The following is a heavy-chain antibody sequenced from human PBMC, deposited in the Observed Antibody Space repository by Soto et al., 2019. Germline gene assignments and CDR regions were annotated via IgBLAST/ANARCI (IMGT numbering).Heavy chain of an antibody. CDR2: IYYSGST. J-gene: IGHJ4*02. V-gene: IGHV4-59*01. D-gene: IGHD7-27*01. Sequence: SETLSLTCTVSGGSISSYYWSWIRQPPGKGLEWIGYIYYSGSTNYNPSLKSRVTISVDTSKNQFSLKLSSVTAADTAVYYCARSPRNWGFDYRGLGTLVTVSS. CDR1: GGSISSYY. CDR3: ARSPRNWGFDY.